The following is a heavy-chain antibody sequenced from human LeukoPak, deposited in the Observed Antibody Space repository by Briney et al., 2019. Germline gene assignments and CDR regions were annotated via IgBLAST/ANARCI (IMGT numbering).Heavy chain of an antibody. J-gene: IGHJ4*02. CDR1: GYTFSGYY. Sequence: ASVKVSCKASGYTFSGYYVHWVRQAPGQGLEWMGRINPNGDGTNYAQKFQGWVTMTRDTSMSTAYMELSRLSSDDTAVHYCATGDYFDYWGQGTLVTVSS. CDR2: INPNGDGT. CDR3: ATGDYFDY. V-gene: IGHV1-2*04.